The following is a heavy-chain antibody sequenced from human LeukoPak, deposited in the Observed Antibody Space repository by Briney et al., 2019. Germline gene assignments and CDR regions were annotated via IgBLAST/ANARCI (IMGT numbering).Heavy chain of an antibody. CDR1: GFTFSSYA. V-gene: IGHV3-23*01. J-gene: IGHJ4*02. CDR2: ISGSGGST. Sequence: PGGSLRLSCAASGFTFSSYAMSWVRQAPGKGLEWVSAISGSGGSTYYADSVKGRFTISRDNSENTLYLQMNSLRAEDTAVYYCAKDRGYSYGYQDYWGQGTLVTVSS. D-gene: IGHD5-18*01. CDR3: AKDRGYSYGYQDY.